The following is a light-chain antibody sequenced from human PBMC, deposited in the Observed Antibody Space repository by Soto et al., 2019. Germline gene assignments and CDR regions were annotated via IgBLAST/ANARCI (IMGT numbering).Light chain of an antibody. Sequence: QSVLTQPPSVSGAPGQRVTISCTGSSSNIGAGYDVHWYQQLPGTAPKLLIYGNSNRPSGVPDRFSGSKSGTSASLAITGLQAEDEADYYCQSFDNSLSGSEVVFGGGTKLTVL. CDR2: GNS. CDR3: QSFDNSLSGSEVV. V-gene: IGLV1-40*01. J-gene: IGLJ2*01. CDR1: SSNIGAGYD.